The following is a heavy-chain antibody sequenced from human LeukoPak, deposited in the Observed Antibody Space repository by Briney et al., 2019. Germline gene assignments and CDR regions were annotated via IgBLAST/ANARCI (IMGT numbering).Heavy chain of an antibody. V-gene: IGHV3-23*01. J-gene: IGHJ6*02. Sequence: GGSLRLSCAASGFTFSNYAMIWVRQAPGKGLEWVSVIIGTGAKTHYADSVKGRFTISRDNAKNTLYLQMNSLRAEDTAVYYCARDRKPTSYSGLDVWGQGTTVTVSS. CDR2: IIGTGAKT. CDR1: GFTFSNYA. CDR3: ARDRKPTSYSGLDV.